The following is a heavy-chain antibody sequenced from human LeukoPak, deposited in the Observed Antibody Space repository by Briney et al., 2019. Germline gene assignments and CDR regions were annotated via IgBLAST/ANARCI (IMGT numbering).Heavy chain of an antibody. Sequence: MTGGSLRLSCAASGFTFSSYSMNWVRQAPGKGLEWVSSISSSSSYIYYADSVKGRFTISRDNAKNSLYLQMNSLRAEDTAVYYCASGYSSGWYVGYWGQGTLVTVSS. J-gene: IGHJ4*02. D-gene: IGHD6-19*01. V-gene: IGHV3-21*01. CDR1: GFTFSSYS. CDR3: ASGYSSGWYVGY. CDR2: ISSSSSYI.